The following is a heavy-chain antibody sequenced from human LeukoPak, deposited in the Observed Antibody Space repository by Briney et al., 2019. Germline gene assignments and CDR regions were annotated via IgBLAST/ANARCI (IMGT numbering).Heavy chain of an antibody. CDR2: INHSGST. CDR3: ARGLDSSSLYYFDY. V-gene: IGHV4-39*07. Sequence: SETLSLTCTVSGGSISSSSYYWSWIRQPPGKGLEWIGEINHSGSTNYNPSLKSRVTISVDTSKNQFSLKLSSVTAADTAVYYCARGLDSSSLYYFDYWGQGTLVTVSS. D-gene: IGHD6-13*01. J-gene: IGHJ4*02. CDR1: GGSISSSSYY.